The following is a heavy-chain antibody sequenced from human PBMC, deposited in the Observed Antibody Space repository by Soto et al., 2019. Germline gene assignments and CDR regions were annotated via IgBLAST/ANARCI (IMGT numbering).Heavy chain of an antibody. Sequence: EVQLVESGGGLVKPGGSLRLSCAASGFTFSSYSMNWVRQAPGKGLEWVSSISSSSSYIYYADSVKGRFTISRDNAKNSLYLQMKSLRAEDTAVYYCASEYSSGWYSDYWGQGTLVTVSS. J-gene: IGHJ4*02. CDR2: ISSSSSYI. V-gene: IGHV3-21*01. CDR1: GFTFSSYS. D-gene: IGHD6-19*01. CDR3: ASEYSSGWYSDY.